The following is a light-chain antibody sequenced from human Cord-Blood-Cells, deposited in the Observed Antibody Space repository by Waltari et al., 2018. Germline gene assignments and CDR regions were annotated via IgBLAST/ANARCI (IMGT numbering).Light chain of an antibody. V-gene: IGLV2-14*01. CDR2: EVS. J-gene: IGLJ1*01. Sequence: QSALTQPASVSGSTGQSLTLSCTGTSSDVGGYNDVSWYQQHPGKAPKLMIYEVSHRPSGVSNRFSGSKSGNTASLTISGLQAEDEADYYCSSYTSSSTYVFGTGTKVTVL. CDR1: SSDVGGYND. CDR3: SSYTSSSTYV.